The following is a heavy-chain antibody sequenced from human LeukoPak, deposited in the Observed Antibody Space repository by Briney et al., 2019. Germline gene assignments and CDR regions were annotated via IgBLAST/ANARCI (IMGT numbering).Heavy chain of an antibody. V-gene: IGHV3-30*01. CDR2: LSYDGSNK. CDR3: ARDLPSGYYYDSSGYF. CDR1: VFTFSSYA. Sequence: PGGSLRLSCAASVFTFSSYAMHWVRQAPGKGLEWVAVLSYDGSNKYYADSVKGRFTISRDNSKNTLYLQMNSLRAEDTAEYYCARDLPSGYYYDSSGYFWGQGTLVTVSS. D-gene: IGHD3-22*01. J-gene: IGHJ4*02.